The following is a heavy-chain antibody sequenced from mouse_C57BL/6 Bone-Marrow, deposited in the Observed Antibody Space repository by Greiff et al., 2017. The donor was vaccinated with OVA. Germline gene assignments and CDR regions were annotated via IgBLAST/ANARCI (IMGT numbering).Heavy chain of an antibody. J-gene: IGHJ2*01. CDR2: IDPSDSYT. Sequence: QVHVKQPGAELVKPGASVKLSCKASGYTFTSYWMQWVKQRPGQGLEWIGEIDPSDSYTNYNQKFKGKATLTVDTSSSTAYMQLSSLTSEDSAVYYCAAVDYWGQGTTLTVSS. CDR1: GYTFTSYW. V-gene: IGHV1-50*01. CDR3: AAVDY.